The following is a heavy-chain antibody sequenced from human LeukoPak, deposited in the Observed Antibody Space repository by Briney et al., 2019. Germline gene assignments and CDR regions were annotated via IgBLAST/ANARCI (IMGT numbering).Heavy chain of an antibody. CDR1: GYSISSGYY. V-gene: IGHV4-38-2*02. Sequence: SETLSLTCTVSGYSISSGYYWGWIRQPPGKGLEWIGSIYHSGSTYYNPSLKSRVTISVDTSKNQFSLKLRSVAAADMAVYYCARRPMAPAFSGGSCYSLGHDYYYYYMDVWGKGTTVTVSS. CDR2: IYHSGST. J-gene: IGHJ6*03. CDR3: ARRPMAPAFSGGSCYSLGHDYYYYYMDV. D-gene: IGHD2-15*01.